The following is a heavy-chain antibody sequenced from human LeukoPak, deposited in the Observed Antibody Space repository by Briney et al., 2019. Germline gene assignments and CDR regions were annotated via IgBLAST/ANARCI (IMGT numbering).Heavy chain of an antibody. D-gene: IGHD6-13*01. CDR2: IYPGDSDT. V-gene: IGHV5-51*01. J-gene: IGHJ5*02. CDR1: GYSFTSYW. CDR3: ARRKGGSSWANNWFDP. Sequence: GESLKISCKGSGYSFTSYWIGWVRQMPGKGLEWMGIIYPGDSDTRYSPSFQGQVTISADKSISTAYLQWSSLEASDTAMYYCARRKGGSSWANNWFDPWGQGTLVTVSS.